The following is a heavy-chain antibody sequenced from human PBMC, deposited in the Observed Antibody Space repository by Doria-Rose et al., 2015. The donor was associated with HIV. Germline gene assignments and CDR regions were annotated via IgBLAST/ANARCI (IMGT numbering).Heavy chain of an antibody. CDR3: ARIKSSRWYHKYYFDF. V-gene: IGHV2-26*01. CDR2: IFSDDER. Sequence: PVLVKPTETLTLTCTVSGVSLSSPGMGVSRIRQPPGKALEWLANIFSDDERSYKTSLKSRLTISSGTSKSQVVLTMTDMDPVDTATYYCARIKSSRWYHKYYFDFWGQGTLVIVSA. CDR1: GVSLSSPGMG. D-gene: IGHD6-13*01. J-gene: IGHJ4*02.